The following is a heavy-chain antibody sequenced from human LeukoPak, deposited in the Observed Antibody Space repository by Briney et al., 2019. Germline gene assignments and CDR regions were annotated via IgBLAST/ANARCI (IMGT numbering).Heavy chain of an antibody. CDR1: GVSISSSNW. CDR2: IYHSGST. Sequence: PSETLSLTCAVSGVSISSSNWWSWVRQPPGKGLEWIGEIYHSGSTNYNPSLKSRVTISVDKSKNQFSLKLSSVTAADTAVYYCARDLGPYYYYYMDVWGKGTTVTVSS. V-gene: IGHV4-4*02. CDR3: ARDLGPYYYYYMDV. J-gene: IGHJ6*03. D-gene: IGHD3-16*01.